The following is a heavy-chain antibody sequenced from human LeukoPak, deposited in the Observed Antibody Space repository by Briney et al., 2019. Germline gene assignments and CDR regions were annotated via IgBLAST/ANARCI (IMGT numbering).Heavy chain of an antibody. CDR2: INHSGST. V-gene: IGHV4-34*01. D-gene: IGHD3-10*01. J-gene: IGHJ4*02. Sequence: NPSETLSLTCTVSGGSISNYYWSWIRQPPGKGLEWIGEINHSGSTNYSPSLKSRITISGDTSKNQVSLKLSSVTAADTAVYYCARDEGGGGYWGQGTLVTVSS. CDR3: ARDEGGGGY. CDR1: GGSISNYY.